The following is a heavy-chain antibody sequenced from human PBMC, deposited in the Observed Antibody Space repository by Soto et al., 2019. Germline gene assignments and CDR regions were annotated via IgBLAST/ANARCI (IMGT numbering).Heavy chain of an antibody. J-gene: IGHJ4*02. CDR2: ISYDGSNK. V-gene: IGHV3-30*18. CDR1: GFTFSSYG. CDR3: AKLGEDY. D-gene: IGHD1-26*01. Sequence: GGSLRLSCAASGFTFSSYGMHWVRQAPGKGLEWVAFISYDGSNKYYADSVKGRFTISRDNSKNTLYLQMNSLRAEDTAVYYCAKLGEDYGGQGTLVTVSS.